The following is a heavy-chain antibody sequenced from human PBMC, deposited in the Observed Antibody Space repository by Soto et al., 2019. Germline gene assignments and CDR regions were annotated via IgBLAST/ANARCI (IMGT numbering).Heavy chain of an antibody. CDR3: NKDWGIEARPLFDK. D-gene: IGHD6-6*01. V-gene: IGHV3-15*01. J-gene: IGHJ4*02. CDR1: GFTFSSAW. CDR2: SKSKSAGGTT. Sequence: GGSLRLSCAASGFTFSSAWMGWVRQAPGKGLEWVGRSKSKSAGGTTDHSAPVKGRFAISRDDSKNTLFLQMNFLKVEDTDVYYCNKDWGIEARPLFDKWGLGTLVTVSS.